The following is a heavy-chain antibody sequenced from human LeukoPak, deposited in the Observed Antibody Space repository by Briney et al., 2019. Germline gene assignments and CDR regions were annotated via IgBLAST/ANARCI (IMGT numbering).Heavy chain of an antibody. V-gene: IGHV3-23*01. CDR2: MNGNGGRI. Sequence: GGSLRLSCAASGFTFSSYGMAWVRQAPGKGLEWVSGMNGNGGRIYYADSVKGRFTISRDNSKNTLYLQMNSLRAEDTAVYYCARRSGIAVAGAFDYWGQGTLVTVSS. J-gene: IGHJ4*02. D-gene: IGHD6-19*01. CDR3: ARRSGIAVAGAFDY. CDR1: GFTFSSYG.